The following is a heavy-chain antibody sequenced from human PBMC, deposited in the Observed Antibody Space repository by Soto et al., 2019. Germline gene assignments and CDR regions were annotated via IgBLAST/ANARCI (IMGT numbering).Heavy chain of an antibody. D-gene: IGHD3-22*01. V-gene: IGHV4-34*01. Sequence: ASETLSLTCAVYGGSFSGYYWSWIRQPPGKGLEWIGEINHSGSTNYNPSLKSRVTISVDTSKNQFSLKLSSVTAADTAVYYCARVYYDSSGYQDYWGQGTLVTVSS. CDR1: GGSFSGYY. J-gene: IGHJ4*02. CDR2: INHSGST. CDR3: ARVYYDSSGYQDY.